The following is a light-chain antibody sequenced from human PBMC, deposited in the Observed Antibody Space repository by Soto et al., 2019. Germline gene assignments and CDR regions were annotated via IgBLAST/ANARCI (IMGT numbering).Light chain of an antibody. Sequence: EIVLTHSPGTLSLSPGERAALSCRASQTVASNSLAWYQHKPGQAPRLLIYGASSRASGIPDRFSGSGSGTDYTLAISRVEPEDCPVYYCQHFDYFITCGQGTRLKIK. V-gene: IGKV3-20*01. CDR2: GAS. J-gene: IGKJ5*01. CDR1: QTVASNS. CDR3: QHFDYFIT.